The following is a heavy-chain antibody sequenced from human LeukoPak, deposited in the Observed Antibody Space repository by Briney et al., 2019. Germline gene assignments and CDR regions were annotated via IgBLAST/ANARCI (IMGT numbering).Heavy chain of an antibody. Sequence: PGGSLRLSCVASGFPFRDYYFSWVRQAPGQGLEWLSFISASGNIIHYEDSVKGRFTISRDDAKNSVFLQMDGLRTEDTALYYCARHMVITPFDSWGQGTLVTVSS. CDR3: ARHMVITPFDS. CDR1: GFPFRDYY. D-gene: IGHD4/OR15-4a*01. V-gene: IGHV3-11*01. CDR2: ISASGNII. J-gene: IGHJ4*02.